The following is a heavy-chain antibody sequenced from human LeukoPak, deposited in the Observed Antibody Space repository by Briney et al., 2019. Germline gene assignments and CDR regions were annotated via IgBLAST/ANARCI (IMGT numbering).Heavy chain of an antibody. CDR2: IYPGDSDN. CDR1: GYSFTEYW. Sequence: GESLKISCKGSGYSFTEYWIGWVRPMPGKGLEWMGIIYPGDSDNRYSPSFQGQVTISADNSISTAYLQWSSLKASDTAMYYCARLQYSSSSDYNYYGMDVWGQGTTVTVSS. V-gene: IGHV5-51*01. D-gene: IGHD6-6*01. CDR3: ARLQYSSSSDYNYYGMDV. J-gene: IGHJ6*02.